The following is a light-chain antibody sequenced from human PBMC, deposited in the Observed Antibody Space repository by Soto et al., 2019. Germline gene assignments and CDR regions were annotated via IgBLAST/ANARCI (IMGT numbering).Light chain of an antibody. CDR2: EAS. CDR1: QAFTTT. J-gene: IGKJ4*01. Sequence: AIQLTQTPSPLPASVGDTITIACRASQAFTTTLAWYQQKPGKAPRLLIYEASTLEGGVPSRFSGSGSVTEFTLTITGLQPEYIATYHCQQHRTYTTFGGGNKLEIK. CDR3: QQHRTYTT. V-gene: IGKV1-13*02.